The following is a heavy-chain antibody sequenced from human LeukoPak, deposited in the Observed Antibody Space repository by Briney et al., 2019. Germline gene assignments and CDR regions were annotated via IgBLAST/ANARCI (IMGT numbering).Heavy chain of an antibody. CDR1: GFSLSTSGVG. CDR2: IYWDDDK. V-gene: IGHV2-5*02. J-gene: IGHJ5*02. D-gene: IGHD6-6*01. CDR3: AHMYSSSFYLLKENWFDP. Sequence: SGPTLVKPTQTLTLTCTFSGFSLSTSGVGVGWIRQPPGKALEWLALIYWDDDKRYSPSLKSRLTITKDTSKNQVVLTMTNMDPVDTATYYCAHMYSSSFYLLKENWFDPWGRGTLVTVSS.